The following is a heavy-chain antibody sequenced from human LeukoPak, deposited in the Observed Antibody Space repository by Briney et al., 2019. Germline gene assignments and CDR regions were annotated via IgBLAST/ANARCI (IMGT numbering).Heavy chain of an antibody. Sequence: SETLSLTCTVSGGSISSYYWSWIRQPPGKGLEWIGYIYYSGSTNYNPSLKSRVTISVDTSKNQFSLKLSSVTAADTAVYYCARQKFIGDAFDIWGQGTMVTVSS. CDR3: ARQKFIGDAFDI. CDR2: IYYSGST. V-gene: IGHV4-59*08. D-gene: IGHD1-26*01. J-gene: IGHJ3*02. CDR1: GGSISSYY.